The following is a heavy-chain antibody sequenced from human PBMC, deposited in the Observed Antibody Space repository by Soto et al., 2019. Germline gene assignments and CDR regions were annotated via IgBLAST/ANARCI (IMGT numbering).Heavy chain of an antibody. J-gene: IGHJ6*02. V-gene: IGHV3-74*01. CDR2: INSDGSST. D-gene: IGHD3-10*01. CDR1: GFTFSSYW. Sequence: GGSLRLSCAASGFTFSSYWMHWVRQAPGKGLVWASRINSDGSSTSYADSVKGRFTISRDNAKNTLYLQMNSLRAEDTAVYYCARAGIWFGESLMDVWGQGTTVTVSS. CDR3: ARAGIWFGESLMDV.